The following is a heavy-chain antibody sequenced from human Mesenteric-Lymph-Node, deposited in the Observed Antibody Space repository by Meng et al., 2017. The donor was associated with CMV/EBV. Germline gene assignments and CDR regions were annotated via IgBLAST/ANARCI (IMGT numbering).Heavy chain of an antibody. Sequence: ASVKVSCKAFGHTFTDYYIHWVRQAPGQGLEWMGRMNPNSGDTDYAQKFQARVTLTWDTSLTTAYMELSSLRSDDTAVYYCARDGGLAVAGTRDKYYYGLAVWGQGTTVTVSS. J-gene: IGHJ6*02. CDR2: MNPNSGDT. CDR3: ARDGGLAVAGTRDKYYYGLAV. CDR1: GHTFTDYY. V-gene: IGHV1-2*02. D-gene: IGHD6-19*01.